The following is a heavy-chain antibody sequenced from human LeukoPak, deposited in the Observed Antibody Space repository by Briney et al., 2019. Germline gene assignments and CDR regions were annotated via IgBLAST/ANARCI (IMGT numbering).Heavy chain of an antibody. CDR1: GYTFTSYD. J-gene: IGHJ6*03. CDR3: ARGDIVVVPAASGQHYYYYYYMDV. Sequence: ASVKASCKASGYTFTSYDINWVRQATGQGLEWMGWMNPNSGNTGYAQKFQGRVTMTRNTSISTAYMELSSLRSEDTAVYYCARGDIVVVPAASGQHYYYYYYMDVWGKGTTVTISS. D-gene: IGHD2-2*01. V-gene: IGHV1-8*01. CDR2: MNPNSGNT.